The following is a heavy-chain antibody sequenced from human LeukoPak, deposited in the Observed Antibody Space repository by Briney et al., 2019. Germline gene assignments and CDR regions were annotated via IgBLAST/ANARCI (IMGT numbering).Heavy chain of an antibody. J-gene: IGHJ4*02. CDR3: ARRKDYWSGFINF. D-gene: IGHD3-3*01. Sequence: SETLSLTCTVSGGSISTTSHYWGWIRQPPGKGLEWIGSTFYTGSAYYNPSLKSRVTISVDTSKNQFSLTLSSVSAADTAVYCCARRKDYWSGFINFWGQGTLVTVSS. CDR2: TFYTGSA. CDR1: GGSISTTSHY. V-gene: IGHV4-39*01.